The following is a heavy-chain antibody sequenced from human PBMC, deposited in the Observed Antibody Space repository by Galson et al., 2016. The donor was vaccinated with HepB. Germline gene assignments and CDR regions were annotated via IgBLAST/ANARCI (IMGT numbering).Heavy chain of an antibody. J-gene: IGHJ6*02. Sequence: LRLSCAASGFIFSVYNMNWARQPPGKGLEWIGEINHSGNTNYNPSLKSRVSISVDTSKNQFSLKLTSVTAADTAAYYCAGVRMRDRGLGRYYYGMDVWGQGTTVTVSS. D-gene: IGHD1-14*01. CDR2: INHSGNT. V-gene: IGHV4-34*01. CDR3: AGVRMRDRGLGRYYYGMDV. CDR1: GFIFSVYN.